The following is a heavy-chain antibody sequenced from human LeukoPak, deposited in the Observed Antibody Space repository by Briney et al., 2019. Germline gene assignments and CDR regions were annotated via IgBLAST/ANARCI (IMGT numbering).Heavy chain of an antibody. V-gene: IGHV3-23*01. Sequence: PGGSLRLSCEASGFTFSNYAMTWVRQGPGKGLEWVSSISDSGISTYYADSVKGRFTISRDKSRDTLYLQMNSLRAEDTALYYCVKGDNNILTGYYNSFDYRGQGTLVTVSS. CDR1: GFTFSNYA. J-gene: IGHJ4*02. D-gene: IGHD3-9*01. CDR2: ISDSGIST. CDR3: VKGDNNILTGYYNSFDY.